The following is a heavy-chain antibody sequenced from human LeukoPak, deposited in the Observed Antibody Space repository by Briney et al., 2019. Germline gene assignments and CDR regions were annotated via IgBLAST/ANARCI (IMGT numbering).Heavy chain of an antibody. V-gene: IGHV4-4*09. CDR1: GGSISSYC. J-gene: IGHJ4*02. Sequence: PSETLSLICTVSGGSISSYCWSWVRQPPGKGLEWIGYIFTSGSTDYNPSLKSRVTMSVDTSKNQFSLKLSSVTAADTAVYYCARQDYDSSGYYYDYWGQGTLVTVCS. D-gene: IGHD3-22*01. CDR3: ARQDYDSSGYYYDY. CDR2: IFTSGST.